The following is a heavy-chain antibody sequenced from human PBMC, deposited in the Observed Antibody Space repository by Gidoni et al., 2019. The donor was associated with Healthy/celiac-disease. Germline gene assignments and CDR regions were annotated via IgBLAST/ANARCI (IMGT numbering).Heavy chain of an antibody. CDR1: GFTFGDYA. Sequence: EVQLVESGGGLVQPGRSLRLSCTASGFTFGDYAMSWVRQAPGKGLEWVGFIRSKAYGGTTEYAASVKGRFTISRDDSKSIAYLQMNSLKTEDTAVYYCTRSVHRGATAGAVYWGQGTLVTVSS. CDR2: IRSKAYGGTT. V-gene: IGHV3-49*04. D-gene: IGHD1-26*01. J-gene: IGHJ4*02. CDR3: TRSVHRGATAGAVY.